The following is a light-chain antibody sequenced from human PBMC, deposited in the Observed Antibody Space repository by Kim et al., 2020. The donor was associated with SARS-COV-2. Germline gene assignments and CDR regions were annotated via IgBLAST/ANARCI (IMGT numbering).Light chain of an antibody. J-gene: IGKJ3*01. CDR1: QSVSSY. CDR3: QQRSNWPLFT. CDR2: DAS. V-gene: IGKV3-11*01. Sequence: EIVLTQSPATLSLSPGERATLSYRASQSVSSYLAWYQQKPGQALRLLIYDASNRATGIPARFSGSGSGTDFTLTISSLEPEDFAVYYCQQRSNWPLFTFGPGTKVDIK.